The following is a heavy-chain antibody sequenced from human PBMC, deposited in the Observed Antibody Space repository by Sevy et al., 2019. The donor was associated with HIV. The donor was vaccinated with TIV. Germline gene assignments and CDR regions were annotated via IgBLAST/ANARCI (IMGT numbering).Heavy chain of an antibody. Sequence: GGSLRLSCAASGFPFNDHAMHWVRQVPGKGLEWVSGVSWNSRNIGYADSLKGRFTISRDNAKNLLYLQMNSLRAEDTAVYYCARGGYYGYSGLDYWGQGTLVTVSS. CDR2: VSWNSRNI. V-gene: IGHV3-9*01. CDR3: ARGGYYGYSGLDY. J-gene: IGHJ4*02. CDR1: GFPFNDHA. D-gene: IGHD3-10*01.